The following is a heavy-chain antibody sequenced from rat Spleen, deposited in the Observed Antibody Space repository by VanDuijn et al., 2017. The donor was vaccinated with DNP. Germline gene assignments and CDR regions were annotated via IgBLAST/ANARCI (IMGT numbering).Heavy chain of an antibody. V-gene: IGHV5-22*01. CDR3: ARPDYYSDQGFAY. Sequence: EVQLVESGGGLVQPGRSLKLSCAASGFTFSDYYMAWVRQAPTKGLEWVAYISYDGGSTDYGDSVKGRFTISRDNAKSTLYLQMNSLRSEDMATYYCARPDYYSDQGFAYWGQGTLATVSS. J-gene: IGHJ3*01. CDR2: ISYDGGST. D-gene: IGHD1-1*01. CDR1: GFTFSDYY.